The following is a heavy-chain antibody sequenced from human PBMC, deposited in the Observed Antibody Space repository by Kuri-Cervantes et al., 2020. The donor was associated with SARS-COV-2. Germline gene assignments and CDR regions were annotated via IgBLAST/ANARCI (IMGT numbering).Heavy chain of an antibody. CDR2: IYYSGST. V-gene: IGHV4-39*01. CDR1: GGSISSSSYY. J-gene: IGHJ3*02. CDR3: ARAGDNWGQGDDAFDI. D-gene: IGHD7-27*01. Sequence: GSLRLSCTVSGGSISSSSYYWGWIRQPPGKGLEWIGSIYYSGSTYYNPSLKSRVTISVDTSKNQFSLKLSSVTAEDTAVYYCARAGDNWGQGDDAFDICGHGRMVTVSS.